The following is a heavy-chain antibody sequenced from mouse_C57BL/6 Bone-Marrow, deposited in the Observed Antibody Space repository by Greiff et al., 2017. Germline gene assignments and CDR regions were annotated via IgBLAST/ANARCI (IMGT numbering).Heavy chain of an antibody. CDR2: IDPSASYT. Sequence: VQLQQPGAELVKPGASVKLSCKASGYTFTSYWMQWVKQRPGQGLEWIGEIDPSASYTNYNKKFKGKATLTVDTSASTAYMQLSSLTSEDSAVYYCASCTTGEEYFDVWGTGTTVTVSS. CDR1: GYTFTSYW. D-gene: IGHD1-1*01. V-gene: IGHV1-50*01. CDR3: ASCTTGEEYFDV. J-gene: IGHJ1*03.